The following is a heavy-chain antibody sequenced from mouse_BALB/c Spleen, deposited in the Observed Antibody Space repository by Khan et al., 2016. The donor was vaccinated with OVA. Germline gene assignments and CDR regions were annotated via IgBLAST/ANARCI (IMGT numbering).Heavy chain of an antibody. V-gene: IGHV5-9-3*01. CDR3: ARSPYGNFAY. D-gene: IGHD2-1*01. CDR2: ISSDGDYT. J-gene: IGHJ3*01. CDR1: GFTFSTYA. Sequence: EVELVESGGGLVKPGGSLKLSCAASGFTFSTYAMSWVRQTPEKRLEWVATISSDGDYTYYPDNVTGRFTISRDNAKNTLYLPMSSLRSDDTAMYYCARSPYGNFAYWGQGTLVTVSA.